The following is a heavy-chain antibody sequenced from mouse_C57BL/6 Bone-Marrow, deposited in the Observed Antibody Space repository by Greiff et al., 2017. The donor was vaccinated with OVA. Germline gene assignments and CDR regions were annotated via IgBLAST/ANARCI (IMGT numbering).Heavy chain of an antibody. CDR3: ARIYDGYYYFDY. CDR1: GYTFTNYW. V-gene: IGHV1-63*01. Sequence: VMLVESGAELVRPGTSVKMSCKASGYTFTNYWIGWAKQRPGHGLEWIGDLYPGGGYTNYNEKFKGKATLTADKSSSTAYMQFSSLTSEDSAIYYCARIYDGYYYFDYWGQGTTLTVSS. CDR2: LYPGGGYT. J-gene: IGHJ2*01. D-gene: IGHD2-3*01.